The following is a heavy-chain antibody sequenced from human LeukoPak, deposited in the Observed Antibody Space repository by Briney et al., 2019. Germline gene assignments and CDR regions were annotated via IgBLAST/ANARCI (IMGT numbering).Heavy chain of an antibody. CDR2: VYYSGGT. Sequence: ASETLSLTCAVSGASISSSIHYWGWVRQPPGKGLEWIGSVYYSGGTYYNPSLESRLTISVDTSNNRFSLKLKSVTAADTAVFYCARVTTGSTTLDSWGQGILVTVSS. CDR3: ARVTTGSTTLDS. V-gene: IGHV4-39*02. CDR1: GASISSSIHY. D-gene: IGHD1-1*01. J-gene: IGHJ5*01.